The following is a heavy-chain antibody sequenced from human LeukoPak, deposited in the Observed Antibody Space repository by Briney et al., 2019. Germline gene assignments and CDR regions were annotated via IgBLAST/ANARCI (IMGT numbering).Heavy chain of an antibody. V-gene: IGHV4-59*08. CDR2: IDYSGFT. CDR1: GDSISSSY. CDR3: ARQVKPGIAVSGSYFDY. Sequence: SETLSLTCTVSGDSISSSYWSWIRQPPGKGLEWIGYIDYSGFTNYNPSLKSRVTISVDRSKNQLSLKLTSVIAADTAVYYCARQVKPGIAVSGSYFDYWGQGTLVIVSS. J-gene: IGHJ4*02. D-gene: IGHD6-19*01.